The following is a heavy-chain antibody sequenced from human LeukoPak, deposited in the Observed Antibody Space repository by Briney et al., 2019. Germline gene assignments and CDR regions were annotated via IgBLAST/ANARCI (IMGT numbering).Heavy chain of an antibody. D-gene: IGHD2-2*01. CDR1: GGSISSYY. J-gene: IGHJ4*02. Sequence: PSETLSLTCTVSGGSISSYYWSWIRQAPGKGLEWIGYIYNSGRTNYSPSLKSRVTISVDTSKNQFSLRLSSVTAADTAVYYCARGHSNYSPTSCYFPSDYWGQGTLVTVSS. V-gene: IGHV4-59*01. CDR3: ARGHSNYSPTSCYFPSDY. CDR2: IYNSGRT.